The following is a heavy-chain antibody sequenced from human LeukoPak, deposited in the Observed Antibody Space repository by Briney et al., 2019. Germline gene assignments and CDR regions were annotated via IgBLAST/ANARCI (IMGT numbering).Heavy chain of an antibody. D-gene: IGHD3-10*01. CDR3: ARQPGAGWFDP. V-gene: IGHV5-51*01. CDR2: INPGDSDT. CDR1: GYSFTSSW. J-gene: IGHJ5*02. Sequence: GESLKISCQASGYSFTSSWIGWARQMPGKGLEWMAIINPGDSDTRYSPSFQGQVTISADKSISTVYLQWGSLEASDTAMYYCARQPGAGWFDPWGQGTLVTVSS.